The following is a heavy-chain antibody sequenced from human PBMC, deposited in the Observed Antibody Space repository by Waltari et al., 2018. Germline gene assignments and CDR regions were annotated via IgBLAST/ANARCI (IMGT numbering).Heavy chain of an antibody. CDR1: GNTPTGYY. CDR2: MHPANGGT. J-gene: IGHJ4*02. Sequence: VQPVQSGAEVKNPGAPVRISCKISGNTPTGYYLHWVRQAPGQGLEFLGWMHPANGGTRYTQKFQGRVALTRDTSIETSYMELSRLTSEDTAIYFCALLPNFNEYLFDFWGQGTLVTVSS. D-gene: IGHD7-27*01. V-gene: IGHV1-2*02. CDR3: ALLPNFNEYLFDF.